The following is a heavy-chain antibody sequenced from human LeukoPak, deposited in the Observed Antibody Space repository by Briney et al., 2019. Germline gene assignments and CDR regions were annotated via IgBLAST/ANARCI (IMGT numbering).Heavy chain of an antibody. V-gene: IGHV3-30*02. D-gene: IGHD1-14*01. CDR2: IRYDGSNQ. Sequence: GGSLRLSCAASGFTFRSYGMHWVRQAPAKGLEWVAFIRYDGSNQYYADSVKGRFTISRDNAKNSLYLQMNSLRAEDTAVYYCARGGLGGMTPPFDYWGQGTLVTVSS. J-gene: IGHJ4*02. CDR3: ARGGLGGMTPPFDY. CDR1: GFTFRSYG.